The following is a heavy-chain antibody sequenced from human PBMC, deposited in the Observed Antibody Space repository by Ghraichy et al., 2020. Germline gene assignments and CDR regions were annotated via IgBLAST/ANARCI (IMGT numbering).Heavy chain of an antibody. J-gene: IGHJ4*02. V-gene: IGHV1-18*01. CDR2: ISAYNGNT. D-gene: IGHD2-15*01. CDR3: ARGGGFCSGGSCYEPDYFDC. Sequence: ASVKVSCKASGYTFTSYGISWVRQAPGQGLEWMGWISAYNGNTNYAQKLQGRVTMTTDTSTSTAYMELRSLRSDDTAVYYCARGGGFCSGGSCYEPDYFDCWGQGTLVTVSS. CDR1: GYTFTSYG.